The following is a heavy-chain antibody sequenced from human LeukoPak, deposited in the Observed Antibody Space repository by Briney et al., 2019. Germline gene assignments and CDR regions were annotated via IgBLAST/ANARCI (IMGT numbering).Heavy chain of an antibody. Sequence: PGGSLRLSCAASGFTFSSYSMNWVRQAPGKGLEWVSSISSTSSYIFYADSVKGRFTISRDNAKNSLYLQMNSLRAEDTAVYYCAREKNYNGMDVWGQGTTVTVSS. CDR3: AREKNYNGMDV. CDR1: GFTFSSYS. CDR2: ISSTSSYI. J-gene: IGHJ6*02. V-gene: IGHV3-21*01.